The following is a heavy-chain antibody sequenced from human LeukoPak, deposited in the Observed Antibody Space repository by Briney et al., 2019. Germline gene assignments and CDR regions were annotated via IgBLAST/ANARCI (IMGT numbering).Heavy chain of an antibody. V-gene: IGHV4-34*01. Sequence: SETLSLTCAVYGGSFSGYYWSWIRQPPGKGLEWIGEINHSGSTNYNPSLKSRVTISVDTSKNQFSLKLSSVTAADTAVYYCARVSNDSRGYSGNQKYYFDYWGQGTLVTVSS. CDR3: ARVSNDSRGYSGNQKYYFDY. CDR2: INHSGST. J-gene: IGHJ4*02. D-gene: IGHD3-22*01. CDR1: GGSFSGYY.